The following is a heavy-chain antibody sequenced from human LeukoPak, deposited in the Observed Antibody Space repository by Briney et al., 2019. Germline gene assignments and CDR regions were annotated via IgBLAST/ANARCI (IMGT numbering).Heavy chain of an antibody. CDR2: IKQDGSEK. D-gene: IGHD1-26*01. J-gene: IGHJ4*02. CDR3: ARDVGGNLDY. Sequence: AGSLRLSCAASGFTFSTYWMAWVRQAPGKGLEWVANIKQDGSEKNYVDSVKGRFIISRDNLKNSLYLQMNSLRAEDTAVYYCARDVGGNLDYWGQGILVTVSS. CDR1: GFTFSTYW. V-gene: IGHV3-7*03.